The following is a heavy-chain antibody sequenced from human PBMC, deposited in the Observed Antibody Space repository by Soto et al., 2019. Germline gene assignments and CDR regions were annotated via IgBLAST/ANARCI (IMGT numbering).Heavy chain of an antibody. CDR3: ARDQGITMARGVIG. CDR1: GYAFTSYG. D-gene: IGHD3-10*01. J-gene: IGHJ4*02. Sequence: QVQLVQSGAEVKKPGASVKVSCKASGYAFTSYGISWVRQAPGQGLEWMGWISAYNGNTNYAQKLQGRVTMTTDTSKSTACMEQRSLRSDDTAVYYCARDQGITMARGVIGWGQGTLVTVSS. CDR2: ISAYNGNT. V-gene: IGHV1-18*01.